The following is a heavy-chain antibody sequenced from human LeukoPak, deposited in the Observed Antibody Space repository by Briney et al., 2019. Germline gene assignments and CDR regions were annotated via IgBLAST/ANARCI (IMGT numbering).Heavy chain of an antibody. D-gene: IGHD6-19*01. J-gene: IGHJ4*02. V-gene: IGHV4-38-2*02. CDR3: ARVPPEQWLGPSYFDY. Sequence: SETLSLTCTVSGYSISSGYYWGWIRQPPGKGLEWIGSIYYSGSTYYNPSLKSRVTISVDTSKNQFSLKLSSVTAADTAVYYCARVPPEQWLGPSYFDYWGQGTLVTVSS. CDR2: IYYSGST. CDR1: GYSISSGYY.